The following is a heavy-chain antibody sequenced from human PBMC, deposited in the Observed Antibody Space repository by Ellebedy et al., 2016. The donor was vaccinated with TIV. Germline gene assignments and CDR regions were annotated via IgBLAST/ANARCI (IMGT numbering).Heavy chain of an antibody. V-gene: IGHV1-3*01. D-gene: IGHD6-6*01. J-gene: IGHJ5*02. CDR2: INAGNGDT. CDR3: ARERSIAARVYPNNWFDP. CDR1: GDTFTSHA. Sequence: AASVKVSCKAPGDTFTSHAMHWVRQAPGQRPEWMGWINAGNGDTSYSQKFQGRVTLTRDTSASTAYMELSSLRSEDTAVYYCARERSIAARVYPNNWFDPWGQGTLVTVSS.